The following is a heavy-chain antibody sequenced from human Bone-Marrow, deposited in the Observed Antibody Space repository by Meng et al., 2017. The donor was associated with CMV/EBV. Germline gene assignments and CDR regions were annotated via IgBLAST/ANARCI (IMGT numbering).Heavy chain of an antibody. J-gene: IGHJ6*02. CDR1: GYTFTGYY. Sequence: SVKVSCKAYGYTFTGYYMHWVRQAPGQGLEWMGWINPNSGGTNYAQKFQGRVTMTRDTSISTAYMELSRLRSDDTAVYYCARDLDIPAHYYGMDVWGQGTTVTVSS. CDR3: ARDLDIPAHYYGMDV. D-gene: IGHD5-12*01. CDR2: INPNSGGT. V-gene: IGHV1-2*02.